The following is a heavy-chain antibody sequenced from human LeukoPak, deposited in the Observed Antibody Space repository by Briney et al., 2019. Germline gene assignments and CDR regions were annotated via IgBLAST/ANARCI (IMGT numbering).Heavy chain of an antibody. J-gene: IGHJ2*01. CDR1: GGSISSYY. CDR3: ARNKWIEQWLRLWYFDL. Sequence: SETLSLTCTVSGGSISSYYWSWIRQPPGKGVEWIGYIYCSGNTYYYPSLKSRVTISVDTPKSQFSLSLSSVTAADTAVYYCARNKWIEQWLRLWYFDLWGRGTLVTVSS. D-gene: IGHD5-18*01. V-gene: IGHV4-59*04. CDR2: IYCSGNT.